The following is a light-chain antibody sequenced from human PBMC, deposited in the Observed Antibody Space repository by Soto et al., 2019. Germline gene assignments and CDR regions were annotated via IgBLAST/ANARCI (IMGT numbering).Light chain of an antibody. CDR1: QSISSY. CDR3: QQSYSTPPT. Sequence: IRMTQSPSSFSASTGDRVTITCRASQSISSYLNWYQQKPGKAPKLLIYAASSLQSGVPSRFSGSGSGTDFTLTISSLQPEDFATYYCQQSYSTPPTFGQGTKLEIK. J-gene: IGKJ2*01. CDR2: AAS. V-gene: IGKV1-39*01.